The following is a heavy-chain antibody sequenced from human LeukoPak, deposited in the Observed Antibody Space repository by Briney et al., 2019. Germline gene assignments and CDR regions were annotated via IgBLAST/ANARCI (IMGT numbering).Heavy chain of an antibody. CDR1: GGTFSSYA. V-gene: IGHV1-69*13. CDR2: IIPIFGTA. Sequence: AASVKVSCKVSGGTFSSYAISWVRQAPGQGLEWMGGIIPIFGTANYAQKFQGRVTITADESTSTAYMELSSLRSEDTAVYYCAVGYSSGWYLVPYWGQGTLVTVSS. J-gene: IGHJ4*02. D-gene: IGHD6-19*01. CDR3: AVGYSSGWYLVPY.